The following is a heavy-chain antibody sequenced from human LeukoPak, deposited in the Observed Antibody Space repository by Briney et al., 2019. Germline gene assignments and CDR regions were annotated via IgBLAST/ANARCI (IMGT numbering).Heavy chain of an antibody. J-gene: IGHJ4*02. V-gene: IGHV1-18*01. CDR3: ARDRGDSSGYYYKGIDY. CDR1: GGTFSSYA. Sequence: ASVKVSCKASGGTFSSYAISWVRQAPGQGLEWMGWISAYNGNTNYAQKLQGRVTMTTDTSTSTAYMELRSLRSDDTAVYYCARDRGDSSGYYYKGIDYWGQGTLVTVSS. D-gene: IGHD3-22*01. CDR2: ISAYNGNT.